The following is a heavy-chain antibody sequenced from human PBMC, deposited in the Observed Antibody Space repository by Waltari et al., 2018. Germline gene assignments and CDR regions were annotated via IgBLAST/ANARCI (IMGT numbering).Heavy chain of an antibody. D-gene: IGHD6-13*01. Sequence: QVQLVESGGGLVKPGGSLRLSCAASGFTFSDYYMSWIRQAPGEGLEWVSYVSGSGGTIYYADSGKGRFTISRDNAKNSLYLQINSLRAEDTAVYYCARPAAAATGDFDYWGQGTLVTISS. CDR1: GFTFSDYY. V-gene: IGHV3-11*04. CDR3: ARPAAAATGDFDY. CDR2: VSGSGGTI. J-gene: IGHJ4*02.